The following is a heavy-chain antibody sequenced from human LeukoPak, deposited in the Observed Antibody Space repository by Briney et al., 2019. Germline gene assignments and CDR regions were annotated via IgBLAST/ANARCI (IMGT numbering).Heavy chain of an antibody. Sequence: PSETLSLTCAVSGDSFSNYYWSWIRQSPGKGLEWIGYIYYSGSTNYNPSLKSRVTISADTSTNQFSLKLSSVSAADTAVYYCARETCSGGSCFQFDFWGQGTLVTVSS. J-gene: IGHJ4*02. CDR1: GDSFSNYY. D-gene: IGHD2-15*01. V-gene: IGHV4-59*01. CDR3: ARETCSGGSCFQFDF. CDR2: IYYSGST.